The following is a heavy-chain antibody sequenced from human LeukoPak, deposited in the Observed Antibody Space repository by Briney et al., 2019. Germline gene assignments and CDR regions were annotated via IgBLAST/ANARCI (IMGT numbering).Heavy chain of an antibody. V-gene: IGHV4-59*02. Sequence: SETLSLTCSVSTDSANTYYWGWIRQSPGKGLEQIGHLYPPGTTDYNPSFKSRVPVCIDMSTKEFSLKLTSVTVADTAMYYCVRLRWELLAPYFDHWGQGAFVIVSS. CDR2: LYPPGTT. CDR3: VRLRWELLAPYFDH. CDR1: TDSANTYY. J-gene: IGHJ4*02. D-gene: IGHD2-15*01.